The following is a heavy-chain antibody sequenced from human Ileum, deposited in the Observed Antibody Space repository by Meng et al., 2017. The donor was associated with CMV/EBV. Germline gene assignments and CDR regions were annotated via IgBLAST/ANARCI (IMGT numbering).Heavy chain of an antibody. CDR1: GGSSNNDNW. Sequence: LTCTVSGGSSNNDNWWVWVRQPPGKGLEWVGEISHGEGANYSPSLKSRLTISLDKSKNQFYLNLNSVTAADTAVYYCCAGGHYCFDYWGQGTLVTVSS. CDR2: ISHGEGA. D-gene: IGHD2-21*01. CDR3: CAGGHYCFDY. V-gene: IGHV4-4*02. J-gene: IGHJ4*02.